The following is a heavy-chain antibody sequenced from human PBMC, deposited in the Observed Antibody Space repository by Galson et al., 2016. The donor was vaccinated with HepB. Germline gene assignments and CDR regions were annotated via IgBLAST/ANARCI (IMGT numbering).Heavy chain of an antibody. J-gene: IGHJ6*02. CDR3: ARGGYYFGSGSHNPNNPYFYHSMDV. Sequence: SVKVSCKASGGTFTSYALSWVRRAPGQGLEWMGGIISIFSTTNYAQNFQGRITITVDESADTAYMELSSLTSDDTAVYYCARGGYYFGSGSHNPNNPYFYHSMDVWGQGTMVTVSS. CDR1: GGTFTSYA. CDR2: IISIFSTT. V-gene: IGHV1-69*13. D-gene: IGHD3-10*01.